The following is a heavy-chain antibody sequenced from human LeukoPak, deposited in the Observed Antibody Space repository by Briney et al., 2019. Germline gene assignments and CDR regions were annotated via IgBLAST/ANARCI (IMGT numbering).Heavy chain of an antibody. D-gene: IGHD3-10*01. CDR2: ISSSSSYI. Sequence: PGGSLRLSCAASGFTFSSYSMNWVRQAPGKGLEWVSSISSSSSYIYYADSVKGRFTISRDNAKNSLYLQMNSLRAEDTAVYYCARDSFARITMVRGVIKHAFDIWGQGTMVTVSS. CDR1: GFTFSSYS. CDR3: ARDSFARITMVRGVIKHAFDI. J-gene: IGHJ3*02. V-gene: IGHV3-21*01.